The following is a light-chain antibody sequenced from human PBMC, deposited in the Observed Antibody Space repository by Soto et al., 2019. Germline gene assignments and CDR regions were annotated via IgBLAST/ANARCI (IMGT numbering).Light chain of an antibody. CDR2: GAS. J-gene: IGKJ1*01. V-gene: IGKV3-20*01. CDR1: QSVSSSY. Sequence: LTQSPGTLYLSPGERATLSCRASQSVSSSYLAWYQQKPGQAPRLLIYGASSRATGIPDRFSGSGSGTDFTLTISRLEPEDFAVYYCQQYGSSPRTFGQGTKVDIK. CDR3: QQYGSSPRT.